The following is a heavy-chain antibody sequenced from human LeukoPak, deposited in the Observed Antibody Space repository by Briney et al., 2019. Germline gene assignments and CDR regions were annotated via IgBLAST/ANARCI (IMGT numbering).Heavy chain of an antibody. CDR3: AKDQEFVQQQLVLLMDY. V-gene: IGHV3-30*18. D-gene: IGHD6-13*01. Sequence: GGSLRLSCAASGFTFSSYDMHWVRQAPGKGLEWVAVISYDGSNKYYADSVKGRFTISRDNSKNTLYLQMNSLRAEDTAVYYCAKDQEFVQQQLVLLMDYWGQGTLVTVSS. CDR1: GFTFSSYD. J-gene: IGHJ4*01. CDR2: ISYDGSNK.